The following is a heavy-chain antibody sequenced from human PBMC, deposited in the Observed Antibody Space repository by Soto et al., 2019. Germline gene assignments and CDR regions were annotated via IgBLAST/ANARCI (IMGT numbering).Heavy chain of an antibody. V-gene: IGHV1-46*02. CDR1: GFTFNNYF. D-gene: IGHD1-26*01. CDR3: ARGDGRGSTGFYYYYGMDV. J-gene: IGHJ6*02. Sequence: QVQLVQSGAEVKKPGASVKVSCKASGFTFNNYFFHWVRQAPRQGLGWMGISSPYDGSTNYGQSLPGRVTKTSDTAPGPVCMGLSSLRSEDTAVYYCARGDGRGSTGFYYYYGMDVWGHGTTVTVSS. CDR2: SSPYDGST.